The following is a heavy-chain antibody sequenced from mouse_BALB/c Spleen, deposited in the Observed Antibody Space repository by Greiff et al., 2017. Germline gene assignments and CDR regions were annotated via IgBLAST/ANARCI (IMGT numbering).Heavy chain of an antibody. CDR1: GYSITSDYA. CDR2: ISYSGST. CDR3: ALLHAMDY. D-gene: IGHD1-1*01. Sequence: EVQLQESGPGLVKPSQSLSLTCTVTGYSITSDYAWNWIRQFPGNKLEWMGYISYSGSTSYNPSLKSRISITRDTSKNQFFLQLNSVTTEDTATYYCALLHAMDYWGQGTSVTVSS. J-gene: IGHJ4*01. V-gene: IGHV3-2*02.